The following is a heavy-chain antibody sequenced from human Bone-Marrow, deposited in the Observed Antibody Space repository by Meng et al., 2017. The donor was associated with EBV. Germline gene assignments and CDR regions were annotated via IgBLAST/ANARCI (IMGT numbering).Heavy chain of an antibody. Sequence: VQLVRTGAEVRRPGPSVKFACKASGGTFSSYAISWLRQAPGQGLEWMGGIIPIFGTANYAQKFQGRVTITADKSTSTAYMELSSLRSEDTAVYYCARDTHDYGDLTFFDYWGQGTLVTVSS. CDR1: GGTFSSYA. CDR3: ARDTHDYGDLTFFDY. J-gene: IGHJ4*02. V-gene: IGHV1-69*06. D-gene: IGHD4-17*01. CDR2: IIPIFGTA.